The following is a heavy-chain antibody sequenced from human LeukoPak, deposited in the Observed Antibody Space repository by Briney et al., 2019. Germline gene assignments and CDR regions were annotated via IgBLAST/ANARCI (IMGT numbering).Heavy chain of an antibody. CDR2: ISYDGSKK. CDR3: AKDLGGSYPKGYYYYYYGMDV. J-gene: IGHJ6*02. V-gene: IGHV3-30*18. D-gene: IGHD1-26*01. Sequence: GRSLRLSCAASGFTFSSYGMHWVRQAPGKGLEWVAVISYDGSKKYYADSVKGRFSISRDNSKRTLYLQMNRLRAEDTAVYYCAKDLGGSYPKGYYYYYYGMDVWGQGTTVTVSS. CDR1: GFTFSSYG.